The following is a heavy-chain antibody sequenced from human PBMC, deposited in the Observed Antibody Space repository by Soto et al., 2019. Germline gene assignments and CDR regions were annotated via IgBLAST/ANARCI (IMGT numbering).Heavy chain of an antibody. Sequence: PGGSLRLSCAASGFTFSSYWMSWVRQAPGKGLEWVANIKQDGSEKYYVDSVKGRFTISRDNAKNSLYLQMNSLRAEDTAVYYCARDFFYPSKMDNSGYDYYGMDVWGQGTTVTVSS. D-gene: IGHD3-22*01. V-gene: IGHV3-7*05. J-gene: IGHJ6*02. CDR1: GFTFSSYW. CDR3: ARDFFYPSKMDNSGYDYYGMDV. CDR2: IKQDGSEK.